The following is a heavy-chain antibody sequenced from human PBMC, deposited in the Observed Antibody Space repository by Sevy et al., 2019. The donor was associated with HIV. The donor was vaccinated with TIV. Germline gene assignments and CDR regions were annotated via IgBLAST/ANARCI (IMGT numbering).Heavy chain of an antibody. CDR1: GGSISSGDYY. V-gene: IGHV4-30-4*01. CDR3: ARACTSCYANWFDP. Sequence: SETLSLTCTVSGGSISSGDYYWSWIRQPPGKGLAWIGYIYYSGSTYYNPSLQSRVTISVDTSKNQFSLKLSSVTAADTAVYYCARACTSCYANWFDPWGQGTLVTVSS. J-gene: IGHJ5*02. CDR2: IYYSGST. D-gene: IGHD2-2*01.